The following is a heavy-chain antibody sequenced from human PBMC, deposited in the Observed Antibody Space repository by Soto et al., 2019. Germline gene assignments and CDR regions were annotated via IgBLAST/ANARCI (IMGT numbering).Heavy chain of an antibody. Sequence: PSGSLSLTCNVSGGSISNSNYYWGWIRQPPGKGLEWIGSIYYTGNTYYNPSLKSRVTISVDTSKNQFSLRLGSVTAADTAVYFCERHAIWLLLSDYWGQGTLVTVPQ. D-gene: IGHD3-9*01. CDR2: IYYTGNT. V-gene: IGHV4-39*01. CDR1: GGSISNSNYY. CDR3: ERHAIWLLLSDY. J-gene: IGHJ4*02.